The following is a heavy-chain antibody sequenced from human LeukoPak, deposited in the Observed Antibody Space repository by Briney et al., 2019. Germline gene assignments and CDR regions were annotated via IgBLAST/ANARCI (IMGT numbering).Heavy chain of an antibody. CDR2: ISGSGGST. D-gene: IGHD2-2*02. V-gene: IGHV3-23*01. Sequence: PGGSLRLSCAASGFTVSSNYMSWVRQAPGKGLEWVSAISGSGGSTYYADSVKGRFTISRDNSKNTLYLQVNSLRAEDTAVYYCAKAYCSSTSCYKGAVSRNYYYMDVWGKGTTVTVSS. CDR1: GFTVSSNY. J-gene: IGHJ6*03. CDR3: AKAYCSSTSCYKGAVSRNYYYMDV.